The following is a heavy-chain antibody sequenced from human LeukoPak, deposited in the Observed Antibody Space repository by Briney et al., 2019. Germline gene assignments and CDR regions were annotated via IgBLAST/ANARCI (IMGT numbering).Heavy chain of an antibody. CDR2: IDSSGGSK. CDR3: ARETPTIKGDAFDI. V-gene: IGHV3-48*03. D-gene: IGHD5-12*01. CDR1: GFNLSNYE. Sequence: PGGSLRLSCAASGFNLSNYEINWVRQAPGKGLEWLSYIDSSGGSKFYADSVTGRFTVSRDNAKNSLYLQLNSLRVEDTALYYCARETPTIKGDAFDIWGQGTMVTVSS. J-gene: IGHJ3*02.